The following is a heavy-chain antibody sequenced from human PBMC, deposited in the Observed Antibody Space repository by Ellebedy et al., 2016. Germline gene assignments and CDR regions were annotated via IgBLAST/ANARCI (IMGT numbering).Heavy chain of an antibody. V-gene: IGHV1-46*01. Sequence: ASVKVSCXASGYRFSSYAITWVRQAPGQGLEWMGIINPSGGSTSYAQKFQGRVTMTRDTSTSTVYMELSSLRSEDTAVYYCARDSMVRGVIDYYYGMDVWGQGTTVTVSS. J-gene: IGHJ6*02. CDR2: INPSGGST. CDR1: GYRFSSYA. D-gene: IGHD3-10*01. CDR3: ARDSMVRGVIDYYYGMDV.